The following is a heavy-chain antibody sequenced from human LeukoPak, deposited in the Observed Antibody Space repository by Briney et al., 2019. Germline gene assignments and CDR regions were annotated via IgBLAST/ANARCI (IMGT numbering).Heavy chain of an antibody. J-gene: IGHJ4*02. CDR2: INPNSGGT. Sequence: GASVKVSCKASGYTFTGYHIHWVRQAPGQGLEWMGWINPNSGGTNLAQKFQGRVTMTRDTSISTVYMDLTRLISDDTAVYYCAKEYPRIAAAGTQKKLLDYWGQGTLVTVSS. CDR1: GYTFTGYH. CDR3: AKEYPRIAAAGTQKKLLDY. V-gene: IGHV1-2*02. D-gene: IGHD6-25*01.